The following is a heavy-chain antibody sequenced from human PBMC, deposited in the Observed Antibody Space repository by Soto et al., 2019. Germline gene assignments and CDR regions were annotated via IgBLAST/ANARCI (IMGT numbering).Heavy chain of an antibody. V-gene: IGHV3-48*01. J-gene: IGHJ4*02. D-gene: IGHD6-19*01. Sequence: GSRRLSCAAAGFTFISYTMNWVRQAPGQGLEWVSYISSSSSTIYYADSVKGRFTISRDNAKNSLYLQMNSLRAEDTAVYYCARAIAVAGNWFDYWGQGTLVTVSS. CDR2: ISSSSSTI. CDR1: GFTFISYT. CDR3: ARAIAVAGNWFDY.